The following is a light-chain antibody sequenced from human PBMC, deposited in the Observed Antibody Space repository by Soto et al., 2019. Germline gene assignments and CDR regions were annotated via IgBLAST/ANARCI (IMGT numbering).Light chain of an antibody. Sequence: EILLTQAPGTLSLSPLERGTLSCSAIQSVSSSYLAWYQQKPGQAPRLLIYGASSRATGIPDRFSGSGSGTDFTLTISRLEPEDFAVYYCQQYGSSPPITFGQGTRLEIK. CDR3: QQYGSSPPIT. V-gene: IGKV3-20*01. CDR2: GAS. J-gene: IGKJ5*01. CDR1: QSVSSSY.